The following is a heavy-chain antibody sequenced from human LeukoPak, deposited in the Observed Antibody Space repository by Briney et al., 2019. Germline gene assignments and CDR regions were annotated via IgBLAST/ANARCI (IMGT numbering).Heavy chain of an antibody. J-gene: IGHJ4*02. CDR1: GFTFGNYW. D-gene: IGHD3-16*01. CDR3: AGDGGLGRYFDY. Sequence: GGSLRLSCAASGFTFGNYWMHWVRQGPGKGLVWVSRINSDGSSRSYADSVKGRVTISRDNAKNTLYLQMNSLRAEDTAVYYCAGDGGLGRYFDYWGQGTLVTVSS. CDR2: INSDGSSR. V-gene: IGHV3-74*01.